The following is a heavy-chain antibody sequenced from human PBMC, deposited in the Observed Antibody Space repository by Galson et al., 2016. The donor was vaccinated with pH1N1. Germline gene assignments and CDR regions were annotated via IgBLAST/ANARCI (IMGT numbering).Heavy chain of an antibody. V-gene: IGHV4-30-2*01. J-gene: IGHJ3*02. CDR2: ISHTGST. CDR3: ARLTGVFETADAFDI. CDR1: RGSISDKDYS. D-gene: IGHD2-8*01. Sequence: TLSLTCTLSRGSISDKDYSWSWIRQPPGKGLEWIGYISHTGSTCFNPSLKSRLTISLGGSRKQFSLKLTSVTAADTAMYYCARLTGVFETADAFDIWGQGTMVTVTP.